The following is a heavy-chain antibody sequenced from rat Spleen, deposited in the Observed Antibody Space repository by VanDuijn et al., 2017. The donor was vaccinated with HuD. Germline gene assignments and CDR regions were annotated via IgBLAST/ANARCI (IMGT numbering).Heavy chain of an antibody. CDR2: IIYDGIST. V-gene: IGHV5S10*01. Sequence: EVQLVESGGGLIQPGRSLKISCAASGLSFSNYDMAWVRQAPKKGLEWIASIIYDGISTYYRDSVKGRFTISRDNAKNTLYLQLDSLRSEDTATYYCTTDTFYDGTYYPGGFDYWGQGVMVTVSS. D-gene: IGHD1-12*02. J-gene: IGHJ2*01. CDR3: TTDTFYDGTYYPGGFDY. CDR1: GLSFSNYD.